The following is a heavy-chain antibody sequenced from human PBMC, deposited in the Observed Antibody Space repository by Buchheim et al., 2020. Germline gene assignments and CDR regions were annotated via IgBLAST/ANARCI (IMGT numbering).Heavy chain of an antibody. V-gene: IGHV4-4*02. CDR1: GASISSGYL. CDR2: TFQSGST. CDR3: ARATLERLSDH. D-gene: IGHD1-1*01. J-gene: IGHJ4*02. Sequence: QVQLQESGPGLVKPSGTLSLTCAVSGASISSGYLWSWVRQSPGKGLEWIGETFQSGSTYSNPSLKSRVTISVDISKNQFSLLLRYVTAADTAIYYCARATLERLSDHWGQGTL.